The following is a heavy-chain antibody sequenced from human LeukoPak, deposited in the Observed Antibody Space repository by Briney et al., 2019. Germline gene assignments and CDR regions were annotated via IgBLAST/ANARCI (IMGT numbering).Heavy chain of an antibody. J-gene: IGHJ4*02. V-gene: IGHV3-9*01. CDR3: VKSHGAGRYYPLEY. CDR2: ISWNSDFI. CDR1: GFNFDDYT. D-gene: IGHD3-10*01. Sequence: GRSLRLSCAASGFNFDDYTMHWVRQPPGKGLEWVSGISWNSDFIVYVDSVKGRFTISRDNAKNSLYLQMNSLRAEDTALYYCVKSHGAGRYYPLEYWGQGTLLTVSS.